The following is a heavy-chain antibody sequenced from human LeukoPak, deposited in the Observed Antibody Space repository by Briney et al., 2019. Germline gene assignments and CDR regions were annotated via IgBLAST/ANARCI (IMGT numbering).Heavy chain of an antibody. V-gene: IGHV3-23*01. CDR1: GFTFSSYA. CDR3: VRIAVAGLGY. J-gene: IGHJ4*02. Sequence: GGSLRLSCAASGFTFSSYAMSWVRQAPGKGLEWVSAISGSGGSTYYADSVKGRFTISRDNAKNSLYLQMNSLRAEDTAVYYCVRIAVAGLGYWGQGTLVTVSS. CDR2: ISGSGGST. D-gene: IGHD6-19*01.